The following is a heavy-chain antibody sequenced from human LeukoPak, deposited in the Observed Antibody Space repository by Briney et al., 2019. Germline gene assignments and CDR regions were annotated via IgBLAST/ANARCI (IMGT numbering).Heavy chain of an antibody. CDR3: ARLRGYSYGYADY. CDR2: IYSGGST. J-gene: IGHJ4*02. D-gene: IGHD5-12*01. V-gene: IGHV3-53*01. Sequence: GGSLRLSCVASGFTVSTNYMSWVRQAPGKGLEWVSVIYSGGSTYYADSVKGRFTISRDKSKNTLYLQMNSLRAEDTAVYYCARLRGYSYGYADYWGRGTLVTVSS. CDR1: GFTVSTNY.